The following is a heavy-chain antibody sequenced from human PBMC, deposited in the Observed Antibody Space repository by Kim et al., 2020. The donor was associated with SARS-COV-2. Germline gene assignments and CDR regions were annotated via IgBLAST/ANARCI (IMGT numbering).Heavy chain of an antibody. V-gene: IGHV3-53*01. CDR1: GFIVSSNY. D-gene: IGHD3-10*01. CDR3: GRVFSRYFYGSASTHYKGEY. Sequence: GGSLRLSCAASGFIVSSNYMTWVRQAPGRGLEWVSTIFTGGSTYYADSVKGRFTISRDNSKNTIYLQMNDLRAEDTAVYYCGRVFSRYFYGSASTHYKGEYWGQGTLVTVSS. CDR2: IFTGGST. J-gene: IGHJ4*02.